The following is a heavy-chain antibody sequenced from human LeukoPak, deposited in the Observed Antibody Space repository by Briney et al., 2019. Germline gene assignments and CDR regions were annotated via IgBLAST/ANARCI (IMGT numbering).Heavy chain of an antibody. CDR1: GFTFSSYA. V-gene: IGHV3-23*01. Sequence: PGGSLRLSCAASGFTFSSYAMSWVRQAPGKGLEWVSAISGSGGSTYYADSVKGRFTIFRDNSKNTLYLQMNSLRAEDTAVYYCATHYYDSSGYYPFDYWGQGTLVTVSS. CDR2: ISGSGGST. D-gene: IGHD3-22*01. J-gene: IGHJ4*02. CDR3: ATHYYDSSGYYPFDY.